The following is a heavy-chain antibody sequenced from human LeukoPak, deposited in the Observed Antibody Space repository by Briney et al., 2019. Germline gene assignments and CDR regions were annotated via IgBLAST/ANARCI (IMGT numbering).Heavy chain of an antibody. CDR2: ISGSGGGT. CDR3: AKDYERITGTTNSFTD. J-gene: IGHJ4*02. Sequence: GRSLRLSCAASGFTFSSYGMHWVRQAPGKGLEWVSAISGSGGGTYYADSVKGRFTISRDNSKNTLYLQMNSLRAEDTAVYYCAKDYERITGTTNSFTDWGQGTLVTVSS. CDR1: GFTFSSYG. D-gene: IGHD1-7*01. V-gene: IGHV3-23*01.